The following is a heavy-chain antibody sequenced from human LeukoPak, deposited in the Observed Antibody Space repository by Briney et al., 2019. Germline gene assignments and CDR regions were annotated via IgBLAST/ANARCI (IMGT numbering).Heavy chain of an antibody. D-gene: IGHD3-22*01. CDR2: LSSSSSVI. CDR3: ATEAYYYDSSGYHGY. Sequence: GGSLRLSCAASGFTFSTYAMDWVRQAPGKGLEWVSYLSSSSSVIYHADSVKGRFTISRDNAKNSLYLQMNSLRTEDTAVYYCATEAYYYDSSGYHGYWGQGTLVTVSS. V-gene: IGHV3-48*01. J-gene: IGHJ4*02. CDR1: GFTFSTYA.